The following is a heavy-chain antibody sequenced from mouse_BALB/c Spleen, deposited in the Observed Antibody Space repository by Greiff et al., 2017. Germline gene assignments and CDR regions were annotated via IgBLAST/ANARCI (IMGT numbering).Heavy chain of an antibody. D-gene: IGHD2-3*01. V-gene: IGHV1S81*02. CDR2: INPSNGRT. CDR3: ASRYDGYSSYAMDY. J-gene: IGHJ4*01. CDR1: GYTFTSYW. Sequence: QVQLQQPGAELVKPGASVKLSCKASGYTFTSYWMHWVKQRPGQGLEWIGEINPSNGRTNYNEKFKSKATLTVDKSSSTAYMQLSSLTSEDSAVYYCASRYDGYSSYAMDYWGQGTSVTVSA.